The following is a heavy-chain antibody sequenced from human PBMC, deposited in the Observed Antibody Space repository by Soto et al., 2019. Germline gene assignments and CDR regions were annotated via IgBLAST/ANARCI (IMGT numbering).Heavy chain of an antibody. CDR3: ARDPDSSGWYYFDY. CDR1: GFTFSSYG. J-gene: IGHJ4*02. V-gene: IGHV3-33*01. Sequence: QVQLVESGGGVVQPGRSLRLSCAASGFTFSSYGMHWVRQAPGKGLEWVAVIWYDGSNKYYADSVKGRFTISRDNSKNTLYLQMNSLGAEDTAVYYCARDPDSSGWYYFDYWGQGTLVTVSS. CDR2: IWYDGSNK. D-gene: IGHD6-19*01.